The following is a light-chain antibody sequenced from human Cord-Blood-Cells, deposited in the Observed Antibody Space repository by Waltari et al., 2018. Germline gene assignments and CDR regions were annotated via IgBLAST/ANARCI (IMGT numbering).Light chain of an antibody. J-gene: IGKJ1*01. CDR2: DAS. CDR1: QDISNY. CDR3: QQYDNHQWT. Sequence: DIQMTQSPSSLSASVGDRVTITCQASQDISNYLNWYQQKPGKAPKLLIYDASNLETGDPSMFSGSGSGTDFTFTISSLQPEDIATYYCQQYDNHQWTFGQGTKVEIK. V-gene: IGKV1-33*01.